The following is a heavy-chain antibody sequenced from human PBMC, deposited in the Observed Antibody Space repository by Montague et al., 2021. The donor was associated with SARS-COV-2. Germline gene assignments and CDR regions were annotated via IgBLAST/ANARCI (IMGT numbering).Heavy chain of an antibody. D-gene: IGHD2-2*01. CDR3: ARGRQPVVVPGAGPAGRAFDI. V-gene: IGHV4-34*01. CDR1: GGSFSNYY. Sequence: SETLSLTCAISGGSFSNYYWSWIRQPPGEGLEWIGEVNQSGTTIYNPSVKSGVTISEETAKNQFYLRLNSVTAADTAVYYCARGRQPVVVPGAGPAGRAFDIWGQGTMVTVSS. J-gene: IGHJ3*02. CDR2: VNQSGTT.